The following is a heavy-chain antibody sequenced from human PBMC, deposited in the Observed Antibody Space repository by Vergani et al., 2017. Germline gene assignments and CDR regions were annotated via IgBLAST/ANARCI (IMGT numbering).Heavy chain of an antibody. CDR2: IYTNSGNP. Sequence: QVQLLQSGSELKKPGASVRISCEASGYTFTTYPLIWVRQAPGQGLAFMGWIYTNSGNPTYAPGFTGRFVFSLDTSVSTAYLQISGLKAEDSAVYYCARGRQWRLTEYLYGMDVWGQGTTVTVSS. D-gene: IGHD6-19*01. J-gene: IGHJ6*02. CDR1: GYTFTTYP. CDR3: ARGRQWRLTEYLYGMDV. V-gene: IGHV7-4-1*02.